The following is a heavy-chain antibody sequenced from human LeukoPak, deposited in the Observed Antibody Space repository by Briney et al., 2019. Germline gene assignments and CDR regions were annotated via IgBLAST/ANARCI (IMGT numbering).Heavy chain of an antibody. CDR1: GLTFSSYS. D-gene: IGHD2-21*01. CDR3: ARDLVGISPKATP. CDR2: ISSSSSYI. Sequence: GGSLRLSCAASGLTFSSYSMNWVRQAPGKGLEWVSSISSSSSYIYYADSLKGRFTISRDNAKNSLYLQMNSLRAEDTPLYYCARDLVGISPKATPWGQGTLVTVSS. V-gene: IGHV3-21*01. J-gene: IGHJ5*02.